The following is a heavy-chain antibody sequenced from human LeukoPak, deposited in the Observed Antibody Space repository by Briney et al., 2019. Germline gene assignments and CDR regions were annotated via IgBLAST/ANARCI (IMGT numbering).Heavy chain of an antibody. J-gene: IGHJ4*02. D-gene: IGHD6-13*01. CDR2: ISSSSSYI. V-gene: IGHV3-21*01. Sequence: GGSLRLSCAASGFTFSSYSMNWVRQAPGKGLEWVSSISSSSSYIYYADSVKGRFTISRDNAKSSLYLQMNSLRAEDTAVYYCAREVEGPYSSSWYEGGDYWGQGTLVTVSS. CDR1: GFTFSSYS. CDR3: AREVEGPYSSSWYEGGDY.